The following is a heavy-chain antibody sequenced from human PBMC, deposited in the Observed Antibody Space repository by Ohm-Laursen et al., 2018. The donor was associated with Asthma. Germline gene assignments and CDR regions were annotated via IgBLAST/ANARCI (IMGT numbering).Heavy chain of an antibody. D-gene: IGHD5-24*01. J-gene: IGHJ4*02. CDR3: ARGGERDGYNPN. Sequence: SLRLSCTASGYTFSRYSIHWVRQIPGKGLEWVASISTASTFIYYADSVKGRFTISRDNSKNTLYLQMNSLRAEDTAVYYCARGGERDGYNPNWGQGTLVTVSS. CDR1: GYTFSRYS. CDR2: ISTASTFI. V-gene: IGHV3-21*04.